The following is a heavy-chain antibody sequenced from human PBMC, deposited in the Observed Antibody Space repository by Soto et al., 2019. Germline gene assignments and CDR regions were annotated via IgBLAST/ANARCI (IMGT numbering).Heavy chain of an antibody. V-gene: IGHV5-10-1*01. CDR3: ARQIYDSDTGPNFQYYFDS. D-gene: IGHD3-22*01. CDR1: GYRFAVYC. CDR2: IDPSDSQT. J-gene: IGHJ4*02. Sequence: SGEPRKIYCVGSGYRFAVYCITWVLQKPGKGLEWMGRIDPSDSQTYYSPSFRGHVTISVTKSITTVFLQWSSLRASDTAMYYCARQIYDSDTGPNFQYYFDSWGQGTPVTVSS.